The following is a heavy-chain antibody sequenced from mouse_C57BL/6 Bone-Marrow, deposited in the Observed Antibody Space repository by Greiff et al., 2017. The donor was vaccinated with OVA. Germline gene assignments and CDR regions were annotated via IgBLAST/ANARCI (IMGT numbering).Heavy chain of an antibody. Sequence: EVKLMESGPGLVKPSQSLSLTCSVTGYSITSGYYWNWIRQFPGNKLEWMGYISYDGSNNYNPSLKNRISITRDTSKNQFFLKLISVTTEDTATYYCAREGAKDAMDYWGQGTSVTVSS. CDR1: GYSITSGYY. V-gene: IGHV3-6*01. CDR3: AREGAKDAMDY. CDR2: ISYDGSN. J-gene: IGHJ4*01.